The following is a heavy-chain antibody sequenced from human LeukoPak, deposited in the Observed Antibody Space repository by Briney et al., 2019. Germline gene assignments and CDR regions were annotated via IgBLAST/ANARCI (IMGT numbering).Heavy chain of an antibody. Sequence: GGSLRLSCAASGFTFSSYAMSWVRQAPGKGLEWVSAISGSGGSTYYADSVKGRFTISRDNSKNTLYLQMNSLRAEDTAVYYCARPPYSSGWWGAFDIWGQGTMVTVSS. CDR1: GFTFSSYA. CDR2: ISGSGGST. D-gene: IGHD6-19*01. J-gene: IGHJ3*02. V-gene: IGHV3-23*01. CDR3: ARPPYSSGWWGAFDI.